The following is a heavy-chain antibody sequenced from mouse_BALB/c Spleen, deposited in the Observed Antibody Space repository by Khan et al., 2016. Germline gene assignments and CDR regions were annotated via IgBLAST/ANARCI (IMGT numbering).Heavy chain of an antibody. CDR3: ARWRYRYAIDY. V-gene: IGHV9-3-1*01. CDR1: GYTFTNYG. CDR2: INTYTGEP. Sequence: QIQLVQSGPELKKPGETVKISCKASGYTFTNYGMNWVKQAPGKGLKWMGWINTYTGEPTYADDFKGRFAFSLETSASTAYLQINNLKNEDTATYFCARWRYRYAIDYWGQGTSVTVSS. J-gene: IGHJ4*01. D-gene: IGHD2-14*01.